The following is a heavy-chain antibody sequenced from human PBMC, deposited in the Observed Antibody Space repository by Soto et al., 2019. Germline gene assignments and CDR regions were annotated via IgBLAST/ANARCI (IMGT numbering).Heavy chain of an antibody. Sequence: ASVKVSCKASGYTFTGYYIHWVRQAPGQGLEWMEGINPNSGASNYAQKFQGRVTMTRDTSISTAYMELSRLRSDDTAVYYCARYCSSTSCQFDPWGQGTLVTVSS. V-gene: IGHV1-2*02. CDR3: ARYCSSTSCQFDP. D-gene: IGHD2-2*01. CDR2: INPNSGAS. J-gene: IGHJ5*02. CDR1: GYTFTGYY.